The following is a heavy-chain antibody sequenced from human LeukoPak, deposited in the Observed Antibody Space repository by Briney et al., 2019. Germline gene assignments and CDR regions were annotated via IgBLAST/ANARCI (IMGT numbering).Heavy chain of an antibody. CDR1: GYTFTGYY. CDR3: ARVTILVATGTDWFDP. Sequence: GASVKVSCKASGYTFTGYYMHWVRQAPGQGPEWMGWISAYNGNTNYAQKLQGRVTMTTDTSTSTAYMELRSLRSDDTAVYYCARVTILVATGTDWFDPWGQGTLVTVSS. V-gene: IGHV1-18*04. D-gene: IGHD2-8*02. CDR2: ISAYNGNT. J-gene: IGHJ5*02.